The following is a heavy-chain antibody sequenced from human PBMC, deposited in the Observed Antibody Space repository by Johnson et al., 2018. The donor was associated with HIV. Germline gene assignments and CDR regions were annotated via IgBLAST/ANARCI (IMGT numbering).Heavy chain of an antibody. CDR3: AKAREYDSTGHDAFDI. D-gene: IGHD3-22*01. CDR2: IRYDGSNK. J-gene: IGHJ3*02. Sequence: QVQLVESGGDLVQPGGSLRLSCAASGFTFSSYGMHWVRQAPGKGLEWVAFIRYDGSNKYYAHSVKGRFTISRDNSTNTPYLQMNSLRAEDTAVYYCAKAREYDSTGHDAFDIWGQGTMVTVSS. V-gene: IGHV3-30*02. CDR1: GFTFSSYG.